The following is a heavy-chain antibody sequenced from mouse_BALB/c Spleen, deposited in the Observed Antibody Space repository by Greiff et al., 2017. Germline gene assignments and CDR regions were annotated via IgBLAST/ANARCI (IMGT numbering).Heavy chain of an antibody. CDR3: AFYYDGRAWFAY. V-gene: IGHV1-4*02. CDR2: INPSSGYT. CDR1: GYTFTSYT. J-gene: IGHJ3*01. Sequence: QVQLKQSAAELARPGASVKMSCKASGYTFTSYTMHWVKQRPGQGLEWIGYINPSSGYTEYNQKFKDKTTLTADKSSSTAYMQLSSLTSEDSAVYYCAFYYDGRAWFAYWGQGTLVTVSA. D-gene: IGHD2-4*01.